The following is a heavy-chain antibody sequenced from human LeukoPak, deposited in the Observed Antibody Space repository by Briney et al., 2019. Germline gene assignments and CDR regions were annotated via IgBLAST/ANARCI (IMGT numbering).Heavy chain of an antibody. V-gene: IGHV4-59*01. J-gene: IGHJ3*02. CDR3: ARDMRYYYDSSGYYEHGFDI. CDR2: IHNSGST. D-gene: IGHD3-22*01. Sequence: SETLSLTCTVSGGSINNYYWSWIRQPPANGLEWIGDIHNSGSTYYNPSLKSRVTISVDTSKNQFSLRLSSVTAADTAVYYCARDMRYYYDSSGYYEHGFDIWGQGTMVTVSS. CDR1: GGSINNYY.